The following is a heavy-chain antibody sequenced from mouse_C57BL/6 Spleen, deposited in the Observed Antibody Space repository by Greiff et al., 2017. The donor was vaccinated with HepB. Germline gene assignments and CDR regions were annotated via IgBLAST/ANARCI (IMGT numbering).Heavy chain of an antibody. CDR1: GFTFSDYY. CDR3: ARGSSYPYWYFDV. CDR2: INYDGSST. J-gene: IGHJ1*03. V-gene: IGHV5-16*01. D-gene: IGHD1-1*01. Sequence: EVKLVESEGGLVQPGSSMKLSCTASGFTFSDYYMAWVRQVPEKGLEWVANINYDGSSTYYLDSLKSRFIILRDNAKNILYLQMSSLKSEDTATYYCARGSSYPYWYFDVWGTGTTVTVSS.